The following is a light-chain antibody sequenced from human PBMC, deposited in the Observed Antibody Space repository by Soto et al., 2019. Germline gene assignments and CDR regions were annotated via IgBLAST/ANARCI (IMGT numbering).Light chain of an antibody. Sequence: QCVLTQPPSVSGAPGQRVTISCTGSSSNIGAGYDVHWYQQLPGTAPKLLIYGNSNRPSGVPDRFSGSKSGTSASLAITGLQAEDEADYYCQSYDSSLSAPYVFGTWTKLTVL. CDR3: QSYDSSLSAPYV. CDR1: SSNIGAGYD. J-gene: IGLJ1*01. V-gene: IGLV1-40*01. CDR2: GNS.